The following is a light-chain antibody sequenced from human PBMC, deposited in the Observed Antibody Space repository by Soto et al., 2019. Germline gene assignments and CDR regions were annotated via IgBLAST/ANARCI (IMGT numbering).Light chain of an antibody. CDR2: TSG. CDR1: QRITTY. Sequence: IQMTQSPSSLSASVGDRVTITCRASQRITTYLNWYQQNPGEAPKLLISTSGTLQRGVPSRFSGSGSRTDFSLTITALRPEDFATYFCQQTYSTPYTFGQGTKLEIK. CDR3: QQTYSTPYT. J-gene: IGKJ2*01. V-gene: IGKV1-39*01.